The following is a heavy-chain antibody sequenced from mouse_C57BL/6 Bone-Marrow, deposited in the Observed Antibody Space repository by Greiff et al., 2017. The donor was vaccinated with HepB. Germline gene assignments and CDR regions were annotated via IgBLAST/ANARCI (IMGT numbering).Heavy chain of an antibody. CDR2: IYPRSGNT. CDR3: ARRLYGYDDA. V-gene: IGHV1-81*01. CDR1: GYTFTSYG. Sequence: VKLMESGAELARPGASVKLSCKASGYTFTSYGISWVKQRTGQGLEWIGEIYPRSGNTYYNEKFKGKATLTADKSSSTAYMELRSLTSEDSAVYFCARRLYGYDDAWGQGTLVTVSA. D-gene: IGHD2-2*01. J-gene: IGHJ3*01.